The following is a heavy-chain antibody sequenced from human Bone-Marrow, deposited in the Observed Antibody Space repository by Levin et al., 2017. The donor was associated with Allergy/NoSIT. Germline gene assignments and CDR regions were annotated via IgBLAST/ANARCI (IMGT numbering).Heavy chain of an antibody. CDR1: GFTFSSYA. CDR2: ISYDGSNK. V-gene: IGHV3-30*04. D-gene: IGHD1-1*01. J-gene: IGHJ4*02. Sequence: PGGSLRLSCAASGFTFSSYAMHWVRQAPGKGLEWVAVISYDGSNKYYADSVKGRFTISRDNSKNTLYLQMNSLRAEDTAVYYCAREGNGPSPYYFDYWGQGTLVTVSS. CDR3: AREGNGPSPYYFDY.